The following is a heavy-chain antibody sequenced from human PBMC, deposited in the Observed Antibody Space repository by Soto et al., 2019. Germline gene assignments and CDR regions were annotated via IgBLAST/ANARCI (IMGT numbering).Heavy chain of an antibody. CDR3: ASSEYYYDSSGYYVTDASDI. V-gene: IGHV3-30-3*01. D-gene: IGHD3-22*01. CDR2: ISYDGSNK. J-gene: IGHJ3*02. CDR1: GFTFSSYA. Sequence: GGSLRLSCAASGFTFSSYAMHWVRQAPGKGLEWVAVISYDGSNKYYADSVKGRFTISRDNSKNTLYLQMNSLRAEDTAVYYCASSEYYYDSSGYYVTDASDIWGQGTMVTVSS.